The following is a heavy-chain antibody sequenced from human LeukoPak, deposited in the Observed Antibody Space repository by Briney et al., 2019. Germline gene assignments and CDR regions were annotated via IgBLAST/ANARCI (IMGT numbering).Heavy chain of an antibody. J-gene: IGHJ4*02. CDR2: ISGDGAYT. Sequence: GGSLRLSCAASGFTFHDYAMHWVRQAPGKRLEWVSLISGDGAYTYYAHFVKDRFTISRDNSRKTLYLQMNSLRAEDTAVYYCARDAGSAPPYYFDWWRRGTLVTVSS. D-gene: IGHD3-10*01. V-gene: IGHV3-43*02. CDR3: ARDAGSAPPYYFDW. CDR1: GFTFHDYA.